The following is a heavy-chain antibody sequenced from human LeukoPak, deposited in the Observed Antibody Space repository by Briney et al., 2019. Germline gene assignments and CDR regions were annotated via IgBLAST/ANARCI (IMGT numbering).Heavy chain of an antibody. J-gene: IGHJ4*02. CDR2: INHSGST. Sequence: LSCAASGFAFRSYGMSWIRQPPGKGLEWIGEINHSGSTNYNPSLKSRVTISVDTSKNQFSLKLSSVTAADTAVYYCARAMNSSSSGRYYFDYWGQGTLVTVSS. V-gene: IGHV4-34*01. CDR3: ARAMNSSSSGRYYFDY. CDR1: GFAFRSYG. D-gene: IGHD6-6*01.